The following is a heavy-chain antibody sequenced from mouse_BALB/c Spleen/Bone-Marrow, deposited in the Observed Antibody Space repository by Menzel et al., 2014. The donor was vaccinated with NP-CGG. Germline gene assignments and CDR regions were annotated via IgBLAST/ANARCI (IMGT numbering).Heavy chain of an antibody. D-gene: IGHD1-1*01. J-gene: IGHJ1*01. CDR1: GYTFSSYY. CDR2: INPSNGGT. V-gene: IGHV1S81*02. Sequence: VQLVESGAELVKPGASVKLSCKASGYTFSSYYMYWVKQRPGQGLEWIGEINPSNGGTKFNEKFKSKATLTVDKSSSTAYMQLSGLTSEDSAVYYCTRSNYGYWYFDVWGAGTTVTVSS. CDR3: TRSNYGYWYFDV.